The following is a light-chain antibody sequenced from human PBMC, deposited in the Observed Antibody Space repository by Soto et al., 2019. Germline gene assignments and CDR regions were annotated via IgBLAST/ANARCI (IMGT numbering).Light chain of an antibody. CDR3: QQYNSWSPLT. V-gene: IGKV3-11*01. CDR1: QSVSSY. Sequence: EIVLTQSPATLSLSPGERATLSCMASQSVSSYLAWYQHKPGQAPRLLIYDASNRATGIPARFSGSGSGTDFTLTISSLQSEDSAVYYCQQYNSWSPLTFGGGTKVDIK. CDR2: DAS. J-gene: IGKJ4*01.